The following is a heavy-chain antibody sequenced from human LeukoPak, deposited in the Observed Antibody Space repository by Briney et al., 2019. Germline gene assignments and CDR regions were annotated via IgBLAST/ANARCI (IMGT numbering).Heavy chain of an antibody. V-gene: IGHV3-7*01. CDR3: ARESIAAAGGPRWFDP. CDR2: IKQDGSEK. J-gene: IGHJ5*02. CDR1: GFTFSSYW. D-gene: IGHD6-13*01. Sequence: GGSLRLSCAASGFTFSSYWMSWVRQAPGKGLEWVANIKQDGSEKYYVDSVKGRFTISRDNAKNSLYLQMNSLRAEDTAVYYCARESIAAAGGPRWFDPWGQGTLVTVSS.